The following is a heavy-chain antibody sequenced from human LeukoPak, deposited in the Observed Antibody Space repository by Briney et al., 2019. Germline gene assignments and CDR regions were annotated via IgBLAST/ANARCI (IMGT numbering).Heavy chain of an antibody. D-gene: IGHD5-24*01. J-gene: IGHJ4*02. V-gene: IGHV3-21*01. CDR1: GFTFSNSA. Sequence: GGSLRLSCAASGFTFSNSAMSWVRQASGKGLEWVSSISSSSSYIYYADSVKGRFTISRDNAKNSLYLQMNSLRAEDTAVYYCARAAGGYNLGVPGYWGQGTLVTVSS. CDR2: ISSSSSYI. CDR3: ARAAGGYNLGVPGY.